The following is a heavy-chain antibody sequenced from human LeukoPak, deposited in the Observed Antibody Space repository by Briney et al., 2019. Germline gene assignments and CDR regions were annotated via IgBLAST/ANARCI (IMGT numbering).Heavy chain of an antibody. CDR3: ARDRGYDSSGYYDSSLDY. D-gene: IGHD3-22*01. CDR2: ISGGGDST. J-gene: IGHJ4*02. Sequence: GGSLRLSCAASGFTFSSYAMSWVRQAPGKGLEWVSAISGGGDSTFYADSVKGRFTISRDNAKNSVYLQMNNLRDEDTAVYYCARDRGYDSSGYYDSSLDYWGQGTLVTVSS. V-gene: IGHV3-23*01. CDR1: GFTFSSYA.